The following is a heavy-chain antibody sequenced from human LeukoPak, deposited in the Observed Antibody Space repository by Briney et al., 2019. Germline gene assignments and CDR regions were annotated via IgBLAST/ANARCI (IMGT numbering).Heavy chain of an antibody. CDR2: IIPIFGTA. CDR1: GGTFSSYA. CDR3: ARVESYGGLAHDY. V-gene: IGHV1-69*06. D-gene: IGHD4-23*01. Sequence: ASVKVSCKASGGTFSSYAISWVRQAPGQGLEWMGGIIPIFGTANYAQKFQGRVMVTADKSTSTAYMELSSLRSEDTAVYYCARVESYGGLAHDYWGQGTLVTVSS. J-gene: IGHJ4*02.